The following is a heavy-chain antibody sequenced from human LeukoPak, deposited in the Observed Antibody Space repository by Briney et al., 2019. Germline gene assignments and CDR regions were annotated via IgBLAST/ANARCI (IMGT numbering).Heavy chain of an antibody. J-gene: IGHJ3*02. CDR2: IHYSGNTYYNPSLT. CDR1: GGSIISNIYY. Sequence: SETLSLTCTVSGGSIISNIYYWGWIRQPPGKGLEWIGSIHYSGNTYYNPSLTYYNPSLKSRVTISVDTSKNQFSLKLSSVTAADTAVYYCARDNPVARVMDPSGAFDIWGQGTMVTVSS. V-gene: IGHV4-39*07. CDR3: ARDNPVARVMDPSGAFDI. D-gene: IGHD2-8*01.